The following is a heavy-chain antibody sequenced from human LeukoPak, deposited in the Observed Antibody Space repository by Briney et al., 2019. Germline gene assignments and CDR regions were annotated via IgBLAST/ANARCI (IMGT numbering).Heavy chain of an antibody. CDR1: GFTFDDYA. CDR3: AKDIGSGSHRAFDI. J-gene: IGHJ3*02. Sequence: GRSLRLSCAASGFTFDDYAMHWVRQAPGKGLEWVSGISLKSDKIAYADSVKGRFTISRDNAKNSLYLQMNSLRAEDMALYYCAKDIGSGSHRAFDIWGQGTTVTVSS. V-gene: IGHV3-9*03. D-gene: IGHD3-10*01. CDR2: ISLKSDKI.